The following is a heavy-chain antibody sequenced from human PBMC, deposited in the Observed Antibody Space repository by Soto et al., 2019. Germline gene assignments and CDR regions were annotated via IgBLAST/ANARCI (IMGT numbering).Heavy chain of an antibody. V-gene: IGHV5-51*03. J-gene: IGHJ4*02. Sequence: GESLKISCTGSGYSFSTHWVGCVRQMPGKGLEWMGIIYPGDSDARYSPSLKGQVTISVDESTTTAFLQWSSLKASDTAMYFCARSQFDYVWGTSGYFDSWGQGTLVTVSS. D-gene: IGHD3-16*01. CDR1: GYSFSTHW. CDR3: ARSQFDYVWGTSGYFDS. CDR2: IYPGDSDA.